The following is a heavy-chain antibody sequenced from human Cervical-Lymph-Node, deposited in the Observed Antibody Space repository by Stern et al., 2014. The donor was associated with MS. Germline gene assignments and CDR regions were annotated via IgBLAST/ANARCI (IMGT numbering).Heavy chain of an antibody. Sequence: QLQLQESGPGLVQPSETLSLTCTVSGGSISTFYWNWIRQSPGKGLEWIGQINYSGSTNYNPSLKSRVTISVDTSKNQFSLNLRSVTAADTAVYYCARRDYYDSSGYYDDAFDIWGQGTMVTVSS. CDR2: INYSGST. CDR1: GGSISTFY. J-gene: IGHJ3*02. CDR3: ARRDYYDSSGYYDDAFDI. V-gene: IGHV4-59*01. D-gene: IGHD3-22*01.